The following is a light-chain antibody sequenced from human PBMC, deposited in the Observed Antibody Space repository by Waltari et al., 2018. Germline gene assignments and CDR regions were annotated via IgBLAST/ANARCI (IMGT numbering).Light chain of an antibody. V-gene: IGLV1-51*01. CDR1: NIENNY. Sequence: QSVLTQPPSVSAAPGQRVTISCSNIENNYVSWYQQLPGTAPKLLIYDNYKRPSGIPDRFSGSKSGTSATLGITGLQTGDEADYYCGAWDISLSAWVFGGGTKLTVL. CDR2: DNY. J-gene: IGLJ3*02. CDR3: GAWDISLSAWV.